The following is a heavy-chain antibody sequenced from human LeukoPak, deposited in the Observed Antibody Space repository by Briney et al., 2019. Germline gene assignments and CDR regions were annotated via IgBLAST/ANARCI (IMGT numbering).Heavy chain of an antibody. CDR3: AKDIGVGATDYGMDV. V-gene: IGHV3-9*01. CDR1: GLTFDDYA. J-gene: IGHJ6*02. CDR2: ISWNSGNI. Sequence: GGSLRLSCAASGLTFDDYAMHWVRQAPGKGLEWVSGISWNSGNIGYADSVKGRFTISRDNAKNSLYLQMNSLRAEDTALYYCAKDIGVGATDYGMDVWGQGTTVTVSS. D-gene: IGHD1-26*01.